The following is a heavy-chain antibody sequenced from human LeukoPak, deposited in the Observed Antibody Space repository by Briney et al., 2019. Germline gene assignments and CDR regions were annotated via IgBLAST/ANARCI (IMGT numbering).Heavy chain of an antibody. CDR2: ISGSGGST. J-gene: IGHJ4*02. CDR3: AKAGNYGDYGHY. V-gene: IGHV3-23*01. Sequence: GGSLRLSCAASGFTFSSYAMSWVRQAPGKGLEWVSAISGSGGSTYYADSVKGRFTISRDNSKNTLYLQMNGLRAEDTAVYYCAKAGNYGDYGHYWGQGTLVTVSS. CDR1: GFTFSSYA. D-gene: IGHD4-17*01.